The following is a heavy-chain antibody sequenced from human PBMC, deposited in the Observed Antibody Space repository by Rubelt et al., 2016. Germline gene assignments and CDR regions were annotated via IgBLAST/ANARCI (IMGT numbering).Heavy chain of an antibody. CDR2: VHYSGNT. V-gene: IGHV4-59*08. CDR3: ARHGGSYLDYFDY. CDR1: GGSIYSYY. Sequence: QVQLQESGPGLVKPSETLSLTCTVSGGSIYSYYWSWIRQPPGKGLEWIAYVHYSGNTNYNPSLKSRVTGSVDTSKNQISLKLSSVTAADTAVYYCARHGGSYLDYFDYWGQGTLVTVSS. J-gene: IGHJ4*02. D-gene: IGHD1-26*01.